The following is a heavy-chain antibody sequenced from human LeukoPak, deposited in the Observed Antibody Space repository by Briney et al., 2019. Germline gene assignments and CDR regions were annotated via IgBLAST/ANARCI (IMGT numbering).Heavy chain of an antibody. V-gene: IGHV3-30*04. CDR1: GLTFSSYA. CDR3: ARGYYDSNLL. CDR2: ISYDGSNK. D-gene: IGHD3-22*01. Sequence: GGSLRLSCAASGLTFSSYAMHWVRQAPGKGLEWVAVISYDGSNKYYADSVKGRFTISRDNSKDTLYLQMNSLRAEDTAVYYCARGYYDSNLLWGQGTLVTVSS. J-gene: IGHJ4*02.